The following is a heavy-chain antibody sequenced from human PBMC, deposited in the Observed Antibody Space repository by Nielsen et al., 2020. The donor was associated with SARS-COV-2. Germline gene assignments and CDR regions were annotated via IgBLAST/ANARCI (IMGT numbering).Heavy chain of an antibody. CDR2: VNPSGTT. J-gene: IGHJ4*02. D-gene: IGHD5-12*01. Sequence: SETLSLTCAVSGASFSDFYWTWIRQSPGKGLEWIGEVNPSGTTNYNPSLESRVALSMDPSRNHLSLSLTSVTAADTAIYYCAAFYVDSIQITDNWGQGTQVTVSS. CDR3: AAFYVDSIQITDN. V-gene: IGHV4-34*01. CDR1: GASFSDFY.